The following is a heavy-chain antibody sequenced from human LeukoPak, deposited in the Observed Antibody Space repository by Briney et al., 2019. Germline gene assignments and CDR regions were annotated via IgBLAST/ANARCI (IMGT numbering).Heavy chain of an antibody. Sequence: ASVKVSCKASGYTFTGYYMHWVRQAPGQGLEWMGWINPNSGGTNYAQKFRGRVTMTRDTSISTAYMELSRLRSDDTAVYYCARASMFGYSSSWNVDYWGQGTLVTVSS. J-gene: IGHJ4*02. V-gene: IGHV1-2*02. CDR1: GYTFTGYY. CDR3: ARASMFGYSSSWNVDY. CDR2: INPNSGGT. D-gene: IGHD6-13*01.